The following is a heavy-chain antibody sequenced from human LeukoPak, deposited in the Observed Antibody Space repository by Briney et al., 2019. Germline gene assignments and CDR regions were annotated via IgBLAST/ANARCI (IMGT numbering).Heavy chain of an antibody. Sequence: SVKVSCKASGGTFSSYAISWVRQAPGQGLEWMGGIIPIFGTANYAQKFQGRVTITADESTSTAYMELSSLRSEDTAVYYCARTTVVGTGWDYWGQGTLVTVSS. CDR2: IIPIFGTA. J-gene: IGHJ4*02. CDR1: GGTFSSYA. CDR3: ARTTVVGTGWDY. V-gene: IGHV1-69*13. D-gene: IGHD6-19*01.